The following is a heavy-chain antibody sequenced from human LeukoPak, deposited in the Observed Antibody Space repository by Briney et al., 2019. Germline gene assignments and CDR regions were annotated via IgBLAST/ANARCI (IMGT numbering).Heavy chain of an antibody. CDR2: ISWNSGSI. V-gene: IGHV3-9*01. J-gene: IGHJ4*02. Sequence: GRSLRLSCAASGFTFDDYAMHWVRQAPGKGLEWVSGISWNSGSIGYADSVKGRFTISRDNAKNSLYLQMNSLRAEDTALYYCAKDSDYDLWSGTPGGWFDYWGQGTLVTVSS. CDR3: AKDSDYDLWSGTPGGWFDY. D-gene: IGHD3-3*01. CDR1: GFTFDDYA.